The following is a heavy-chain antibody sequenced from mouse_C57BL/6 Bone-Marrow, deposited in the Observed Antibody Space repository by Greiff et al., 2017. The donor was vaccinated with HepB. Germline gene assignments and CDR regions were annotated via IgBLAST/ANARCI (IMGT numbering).Heavy chain of an antibody. J-gene: IGHJ1*03. D-gene: IGHD1-1*01. Sequence: GGGLVQPKGSLKLSCAASGFTFNTYAMHWVRQAPGKGLEWVARIRSKSSNYATYYADSVTDRFTISRDDSQSLLYLQMNNRKTEDTAMYYCVRRYDGSSIHWYFDVWGTGTTITVTS. CDR3: VRRYDGSSIHWYFDV. CDR1: GFTFNTYA. CDR2: IRSKSSNYAT. V-gene: IGHV10-3*01.